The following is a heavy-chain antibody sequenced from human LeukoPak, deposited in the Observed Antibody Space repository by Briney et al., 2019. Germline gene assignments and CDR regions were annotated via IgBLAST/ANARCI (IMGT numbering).Heavy chain of an antibody. Sequence: EASVKVSCKASGYTFTGDYIHWVRQAPGQGLEWMGWINPNTGGTNYAQKFQGRVTMTRDTSISTAYMELSRLRSDDTAVYYCARDSDTSSWTLWGQGTLVTVSS. CDR1: GYTFTGDY. CDR3: ARDSDTSSWTL. D-gene: IGHD6-13*01. V-gene: IGHV1-2*02. CDR2: INPNTGGT. J-gene: IGHJ4*02.